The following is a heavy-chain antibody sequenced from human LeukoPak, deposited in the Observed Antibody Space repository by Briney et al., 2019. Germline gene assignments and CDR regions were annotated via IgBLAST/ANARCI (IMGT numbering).Heavy chain of an antibody. CDR1: GFTFSNYG. V-gene: IGHV3-30*02. D-gene: IGHD1-26*01. CDR2: IRYDGSNK. Sequence: GGSLRLSCAASGFTFSNYGLHWVRQALGKGLEWVAFIRYDGSNKYYADSVKGRFTISRDNSENTLYLQMNSLRAEDTAVYYCAKDFEDGGSYWYDAFDIWGQGTMVTVSS. J-gene: IGHJ3*02. CDR3: AKDFEDGGSYWYDAFDI.